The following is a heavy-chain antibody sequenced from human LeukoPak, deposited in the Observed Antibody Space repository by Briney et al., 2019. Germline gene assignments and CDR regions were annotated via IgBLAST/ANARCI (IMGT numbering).Heavy chain of an antibody. J-gene: IGHJ6*02. Sequence: GASVKVPCKASGYTFTSYDINWVRQATGQGLEWMGWMNPNSGSTGYAQKFQGRVTMTRNTSISTAYMELSSLRSEDTAVYYCARARSYYYGMDVWGQGTTVTVSS. CDR2: MNPNSGST. CDR1: GYTFTSYD. V-gene: IGHV1-8*01. CDR3: ARARSYYYGMDV.